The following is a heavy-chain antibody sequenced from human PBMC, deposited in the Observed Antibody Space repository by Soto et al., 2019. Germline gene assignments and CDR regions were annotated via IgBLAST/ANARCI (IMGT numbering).Heavy chain of an antibody. V-gene: IGHV5-51*01. CDR3: ASGSVSNYYYYGMDV. Sequence: PGESLKISCKGSGYSFTSYWIGWVRQMPGKGLEWMGIIYPGDSDTRYSPSFQGQVTISADKSISTAYLQWSSLKASDTAMYYCASGSVSNYYYYGMDVWGKGTTVTVSS. D-gene: IGHD2-8*02. J-gene: IGHJ6*04. CDR2: IYPGDSDT. CDR1: GYSFTSYW.